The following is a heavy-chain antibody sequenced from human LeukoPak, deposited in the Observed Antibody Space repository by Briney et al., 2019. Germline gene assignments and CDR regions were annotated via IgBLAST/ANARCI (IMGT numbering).Heavy chain of an antibody. CDR1: GYTFTSYD. CDR3: ARGRTDLVDAFDI. D-gene: IGHD3-3*01. Sequence: ASVKVSCKASGYTFTSYDINWVRQATGQGLEWMGWMNPNSGNTGYAQKFQGRVTITRNTSISTAYMELSSLRSEDTAVYYCARGRTDLVDAFDIWGQGTMVTVSS. CDR2: MNPNSGNT. J-gene: IGHJ3*02. V-gene: IGHV1-8*03.